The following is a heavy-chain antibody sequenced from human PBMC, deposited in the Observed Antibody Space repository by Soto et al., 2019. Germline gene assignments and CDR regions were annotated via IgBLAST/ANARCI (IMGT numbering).Heavy chain of an antibody. J-gene: IGHJ6*02. Sequence: VQFSCKASGGTFISYAISWVRQAPGQGLEWMGGIIPIFGTANYAQKLQGRVTITADESTSTAYMELSSLRSEATAVYYCALKLVRGYYYYGMDVWRQGSTVTSP. D-gene: IGHD3-10*02. V-gene: IGHV1-69*13. CDR1: GGTFISYA. CDR3: ALKLVRGYYYYGMDV. CDR2: IIPIFGTA.